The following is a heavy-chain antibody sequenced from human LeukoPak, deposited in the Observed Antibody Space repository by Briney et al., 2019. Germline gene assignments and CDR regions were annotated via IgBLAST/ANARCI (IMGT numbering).Heavy chain of an antibody. J-gene: IGHJ5*02. CDR1: GGSISSSSYY. CDR2: IYYSGST. V-gene: IGHV4-39*07. Sequence: SETLSLTCTVSGGSISSSSYYWGWIRQPPGKGLEWIGSIYYSGSTNYNPSLKSRVTISVDTSKNQFSLKLSSVTAADTAVYYCARGIIDVLRYFDWLGWFDPWGQGTLVTVSS. D-gene: IGHD3-9*01. CDR3: ARGIIDVLRYFDWLGWFDP.